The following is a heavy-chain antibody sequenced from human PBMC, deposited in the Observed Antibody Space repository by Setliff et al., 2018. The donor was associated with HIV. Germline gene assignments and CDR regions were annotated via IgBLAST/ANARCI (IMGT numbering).Heavy chain of an antibody. Sequence: GGSLRLSCEVSGFTFSDFGMYWVRQAPGKGLEWVANIKTDGSEKFYVDSVKGRFTVSRDNSKNTLYLQMNSLRPEDTALYYCAKDRLLDGSSWYYLDYWGQGTLVTVSS. CDR3: AKDRLLDGSSWYYLDY. CDR1: GFTFSDFG. J-gene: IGHJ4*02. CDR2: IKTDGSEK. D-gene: IGHD6-13*01. V-gene: IGHV3-7*01.